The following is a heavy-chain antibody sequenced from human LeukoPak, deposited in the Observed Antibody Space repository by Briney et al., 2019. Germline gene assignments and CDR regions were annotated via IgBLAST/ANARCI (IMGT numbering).Heavy chain of an antibody. V-gene: IGHV3-53*01. D-gene: IGHD6-19*01. Sequence: GGSLRLSCVASGFTVSSNYMSWVRQAPGKGLEWVSVIYSGGSTYYADSVKGRFTISRDNSKNTLYLHMNSLSVEDTAVYYCARDYGVAEGYWGQGTLVTVSS. CDR1: GFTVSSNY. CDR3: ARDYGVAEGY. CDR2: IYSGGST. J-gene: IGHJ4*02.